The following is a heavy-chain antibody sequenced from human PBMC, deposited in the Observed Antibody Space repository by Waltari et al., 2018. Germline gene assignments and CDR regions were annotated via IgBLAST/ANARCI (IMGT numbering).Heavy chain of an antibody. CDR2: ISDDGSNE. CDR3: AKPQTSLRIAAAARGDCFDP. D-gene: IGHD6-13*01. CDR1: GFTFSSYG. J-gene: IGHJ5*02. Sequence: QVQLVESGGGVVQPGRSLRLSCAASGFTFSSYGMHWVRQAPGKGLEWVAVISDDGSNEYYADSVKGRFTISRDNSKNTLYLQMNSLRAEDTAVYYCAKPQTSLRIAAAARGDCFDPWGQGTLVTVSS. V-gene: IGHV3-30*18.